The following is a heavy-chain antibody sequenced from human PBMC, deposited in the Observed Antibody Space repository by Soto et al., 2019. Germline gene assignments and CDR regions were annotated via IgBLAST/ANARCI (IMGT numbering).Heavy chain of an antibody. D-gene: IGHD6-13*01. CDR2: VSYDGNNK. Sequence: QVQLVESGGGVVQPGTSLRLSCAASGFTFSNHGMYWVRQAPGKGLEWVSVVSYDGNNKYYADSVKGRFTVSRDNAQNLLYRDMSSLRAGDTAVYHCAKERGHQLVLNYGMDVWGQGTTVTVSS. V-gene: IGHV3-30*18. CDR1: GFTFSNHG. J-gene: IGHJ6*02. CDR3: AKERGHQLVLNYGMDV.